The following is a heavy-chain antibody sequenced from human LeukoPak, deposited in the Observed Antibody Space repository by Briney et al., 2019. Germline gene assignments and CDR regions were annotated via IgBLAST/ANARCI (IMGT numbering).Heavy chain of an antibody. J-gene: IGHJ4*02. V-gene: IGHV1-3*01. Sequence: GASVKVSCKASGYTLTSYAMHWVRQAPGQRLEWMGWINAGNGNTKYSQKFQGRVTITRDTSASTAYMELSSLRSEDTAVYYCARGRWYSSSYYFDYWGQGTLVTVSS. CDR2: INAGNGNT. CDR1: GYTLTSYA. CDR3: ARGRWYSSSYYFDY. D-gene: IGHD6-6*01.